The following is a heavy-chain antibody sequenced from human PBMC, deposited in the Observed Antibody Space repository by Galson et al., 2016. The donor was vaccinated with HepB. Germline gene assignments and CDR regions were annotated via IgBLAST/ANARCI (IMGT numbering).Heavy chain of an antibody. Sequence: QSGAEVKKPGESLKISCQGSGYKFTSYWIGWVRQVPGKGLEWMGTIYPGDSDTRYSPPFQGQVTISVDKSISTAYLQWSSLKASDSAMYYCARHELHSNSWYMDSWGQGTLVTVSS. CDR1: GYKFTSYW. V-gene: IGHV5-51*01. CDR3: ARHELHSNSWYMDS. D-gene: IGHD6-13*01. CDR2: IYPGDSDT. J-gene: IGHJ4*02.